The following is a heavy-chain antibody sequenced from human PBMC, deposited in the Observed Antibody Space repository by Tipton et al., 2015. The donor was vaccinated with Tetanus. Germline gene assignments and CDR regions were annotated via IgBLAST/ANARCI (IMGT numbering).Heavy chain of an antibody. CDR1: GGSISSYY. V-gene: IGHV4-34*01. J-gene: IGHJ5*02. CDR2: INHSGST. CDR3: ARGSTPSSFDP. Sequence: TLSLTCTVSGGSISSYYWSWIRQPPGKGLEWIGEINHSGSTNCNPSLKSRVTISVDTSKNQFSLKLSSVTAADTAVYYCARGSTPSSFDPWGQGTLVTVSS.